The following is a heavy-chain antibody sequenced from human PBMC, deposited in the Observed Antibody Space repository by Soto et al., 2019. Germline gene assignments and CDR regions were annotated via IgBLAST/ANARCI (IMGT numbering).Heavy chain of an antibody. CDR1: GFTFTSSA. J-gene: IGHJ6*02. CDR2: IVVGSGNT. Sequence: GASVKVSCKASGFTFTSSAMQWVRQARGQRLEWIGWIVVGSGNTNYAQKFQERVTITRDMSTSTAYMELSSLRSEDTAVYYCAADCSGGSCYSYYYYGMDVWGQGTTVTVSS. D-gene: IGHD2-15*01. CDR3: AADCSGGSCYSYYYYGMDV. V-gene: IGHV1-58*02.